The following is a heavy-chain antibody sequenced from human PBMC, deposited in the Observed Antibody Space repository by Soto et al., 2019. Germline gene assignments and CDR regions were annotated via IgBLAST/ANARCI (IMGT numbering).Heavy chain of an antibody. CDR2: ISAYTGNT. D-gene: IGHD2-8*02. CDR3: ARRWSTGGIDY. CDR1: GYIFNSFG. J-gene: IGHJ4*02. V-gene: IGHV1-18*01. Sequence: QVQLVQSGGEVKKPGASVKVSCKASGYIFNSFGISWVRQAPGQGLEWMGWISAYTGNTKYAQNFQGRVTMTTDTTTSTANRELRSLRSDDTAGDYCARRWSTGGIDYWGQGTLVTVSS.